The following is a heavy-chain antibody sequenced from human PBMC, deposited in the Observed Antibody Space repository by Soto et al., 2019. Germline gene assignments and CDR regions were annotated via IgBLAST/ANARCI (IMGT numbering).Heavy chain of an antibody. CDR1: GYTFTSYG. J-gene: IGHJ4*02. Sequence: QVQLVQSGAEVKKPGASVKVSCKASGYTFTSYGISWVRQAPGQGLEGMGWISAYNGNTNYAQKLQGRVTMTTDTYTNTADVEPKGLRSGRTAGYLLASDQVVWGVSFFWGQGTLVTVSS. CDR3: ASDQVVWGVSFF. CDR2: ISAYNGNT. D-gene: IGHD3-10*02. V-gene: IGHV1-18*01.